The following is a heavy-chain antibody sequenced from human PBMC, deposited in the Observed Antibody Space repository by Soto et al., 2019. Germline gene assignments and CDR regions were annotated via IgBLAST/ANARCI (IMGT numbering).Heavy chain of an antibody. V-gene: IGHV4-39*07. D-gene: IGHD3-10*01. CDR2: IYYSGST. CDR3: ARDQDASGNYYTRYFDY. Sequence: PSETLSLTCTVSGGSISSSSYYWGWIRQPPGKGLEWIASIYYSGSTYYNPSLKSRVTISVDTSKNQFSLNLNSVTAADTAVYYCARDQDASGNYYTRYFDYWGQGSLVT. J-gene: IGHJ4*02. CDR1: GGSISSSSYY.